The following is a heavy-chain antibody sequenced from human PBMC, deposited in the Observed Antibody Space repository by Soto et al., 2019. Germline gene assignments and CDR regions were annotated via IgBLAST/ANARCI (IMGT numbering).Heavy chain of an antibody. V-gene: IGHV1-69*18. J-gene: IGHJ4*02. Sequence: QVQLVQSAAEVKKPGCSVRVSCKTSGYTFVTYAISWLRQAPGQGLEWMGRITPIFGTTNYPQKFQGRVTITADESTTTDYIELSSLGSDATVCYFFARDGANSGSPCDYWGQGTMVTVSS. D-gene: IGHD1-7*01. CDR2: ITPIFGTT. CDR3: ARDGANSGSPCDY. CDR1: GYTFVTYA.